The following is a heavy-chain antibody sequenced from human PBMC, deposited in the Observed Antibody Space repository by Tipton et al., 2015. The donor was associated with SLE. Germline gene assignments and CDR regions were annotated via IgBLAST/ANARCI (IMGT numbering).Heavy chain of an antibody. CDR3: ARATYSVIVDAFDI. V-gene: IGHV4-31*02. CDR1: GGSMSSDNYY. Sequence: LRLSCTVSGGSMSSDNYYWSWIRQHPGKGLEWIGYIHYSGATYYSPSLKSRVVISADTSKNQFSLQLRSVTAADTALYYCARATYSVIVDAFDIWGQGTMVTVSS. D-gene: IGHD2-15*01. J-gene: IGHJ3*02. CDR2: IHYSGAT.